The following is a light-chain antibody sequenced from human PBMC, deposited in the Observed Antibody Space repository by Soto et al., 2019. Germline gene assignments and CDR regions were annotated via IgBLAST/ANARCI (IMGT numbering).Light chain of an antibody. CDR3: QQYNSYSGT. V-gene: IGKV1-5*03. Sequence: DIQMTQSPSTLSASVGDRVTITCRASQSISNWLAWYQQKPGKAPKVLIYKASNLESGVPSRFSGSGSGTEFTLTISSLQPDDFATYYCQQYNSYSGTFGQGTKVEIK. CDR1: QSISNW. CDR2: KAS. J-gene: IGKJ1*01.